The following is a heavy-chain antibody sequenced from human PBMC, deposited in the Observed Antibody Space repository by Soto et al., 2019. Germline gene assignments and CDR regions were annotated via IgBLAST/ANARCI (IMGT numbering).Heavy chain of an antibody. J-gene: IGHJ4*02. CDR1: GFTFSNYA. V-gene: IGHV3-23*01. D-gene: IGHD6-13*01. Sequence: EVQLLESGGGLVQPGGSLRLSCAASGFTFSNYAMNWVRQAPGKGLEWVSVISSGGDTTYYADSVQGRFTISRDNSKNSLYLQMNSLRAEDTARYYCAKSFAWGPSGSWYCFDYWGQGTLVSVSS. CDR2: ISSGGDTT. CDR3: AKSFAWGPSGSWYCFDY.